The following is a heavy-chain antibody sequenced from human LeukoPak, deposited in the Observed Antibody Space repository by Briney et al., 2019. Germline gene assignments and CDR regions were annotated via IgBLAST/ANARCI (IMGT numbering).Heavy chain of an antibody. Sequence: GGSLRLSCAASGFTFNTYAMHWVRQAPGKGLEWVAVISYDGSGKYYTGSVKGRFTISRDNSENTLYLQMNSLRPEDSAVYYCARDHERGSGDNWAINRFDPWGQGTLVTVSS. D-gene: IGHD3-10*01. V-gene: IGHV3-30*04. CDR2: ISYDGSGK. CDR1: GFTFNTYA. J-gene: IGHJ5*02. CDR3: ARDHERGSGDNWAINRFDP.